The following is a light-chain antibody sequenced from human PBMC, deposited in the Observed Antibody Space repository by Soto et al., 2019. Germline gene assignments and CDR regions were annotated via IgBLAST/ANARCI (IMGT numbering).Light chain of an antibody. J-gene: IGLJ1*01. Sequence: QSALTQPRSVSGSPGQSVTISCTGTSSDVGTYKFVSWYQQHPGKAPKFMIYDVTKRPSGVPDRFSGSKSGNTASLTISGLQAEDEADYYCCSYVGSYTSYVFGTGTKLTVL. CDR1: SSDVGTYKF. V-gene: IGLV2-11*01. CDR3: CSYVGSYTSYV. CDR2: DVT.